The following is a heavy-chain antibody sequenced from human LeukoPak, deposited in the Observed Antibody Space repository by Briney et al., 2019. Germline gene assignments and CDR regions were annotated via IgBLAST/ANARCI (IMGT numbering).Heavy chain of an antibody. J-gene: IGHJ4*02. CDR2: ISSSSYI. CDR1: GFTFSSYS. V-gene: IGHV3-21*01. D-gene: IGHD2-2*01. CDR3: ARDALRSTSCPY. Sequence: PGGSLRLSCAASGFTFSSYSMNWVRQAPGKGLEWVSSISSSSYIYYADSVKGRLTISRDNAKNSLYLQMNSLRADDTAVYYCARDALRSTSCPYWGRGTLVTVSS.